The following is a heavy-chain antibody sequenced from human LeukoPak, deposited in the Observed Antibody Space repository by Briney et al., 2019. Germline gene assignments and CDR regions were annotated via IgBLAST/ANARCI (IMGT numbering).Heavy chain of an antibody. CDR3: ARVRGAFDI. CDR2: INNDGSST. Sequence: GGSLRLSCAASGFTFGSYWMEWVRQAPGKGLVWVSHINNDGSSTTCADSVKGRFTISRDNAKNTLYLQMNSLRAEDTAVYYCARVRGAFDIWGQGTMVTVSS. J-gene: IGHJ3*02. CDR1: GFTFGSYW. V-gene: IGHV3-74*01.